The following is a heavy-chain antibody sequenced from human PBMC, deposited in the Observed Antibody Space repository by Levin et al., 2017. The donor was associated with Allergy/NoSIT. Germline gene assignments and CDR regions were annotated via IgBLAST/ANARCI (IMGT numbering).Heavy chain of an antibody. Sequence: GGSLRLSCAASGFTFDDYAMHWVRQAPGKGLEWVSGISWNSGSIGYADSVKGRFTISRDNAKNSLYLQMNSLRAEDTALYYCAKDSVGGSYYQLGDYFDYWGQGTLVTVSS. CDR3: AKDSVGGSYYQLGDYFDY. D-gene: IGHD1-26*01. J-gene: IGHJ4*02. V-gene: IGHV3-9*01. CDR1: GFTFDDYA. CDR2: ISWNSGSI.